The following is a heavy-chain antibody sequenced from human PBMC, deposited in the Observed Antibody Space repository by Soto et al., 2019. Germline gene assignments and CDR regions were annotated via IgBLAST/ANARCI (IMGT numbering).Heavy chain of an antibody. Sequence: PSETLSLTCTVSGGSISSGGYYWSWIRQHPGKGLEWIGYIYYSGSTYYNPSLKSRVTISVDTSKNQFSLKLSSVTAADTAVYYCARGRFMIVVDRDAFDIWGQGTMVTVSS. CDR1: GGSISSGGYY. V-gene: IGHV4-31*03. CDR2: IYYSGST. D-gene: IGHD3-22*01. J-gene: IGHJ3*02. CDR3: ARGRFMIVVDRDAFDI.